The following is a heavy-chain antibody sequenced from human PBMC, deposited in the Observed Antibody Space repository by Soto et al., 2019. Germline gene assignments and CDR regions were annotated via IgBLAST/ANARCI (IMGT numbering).Heavy chain of an antibody. CDR3: ARDDSGRGWFDP. CDR1: GGTFSSYA. D-gene: IGHD5-12*01. V-gene: IGHV1-69*01. Sequence: QVKLVQSGTEVKNPGSSVKVSCKASGGTFSSYAINWVRQAPGHGLEWMGGIIPIFGTTNSAQKFQGRVTMTADDSTSTAYMELSSLRSEDTAVYYCARDDSGRGWFDPWGQGTLVTVSS. CDR2: IIPIFGTT. J-gene: IGHJ5*02.